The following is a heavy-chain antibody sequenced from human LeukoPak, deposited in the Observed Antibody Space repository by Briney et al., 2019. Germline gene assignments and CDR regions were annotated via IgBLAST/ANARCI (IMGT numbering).Heavy chain of an antibody. CDR1: GGSISSYC. V-gene: IGHV4-59*01. CDR3: TRGSIAYYYMDV. J-gene: IGHJ6*03. Sequence: SETLSLTCTVSGGSISSYCWSWIRQPPGKGLEWIGNIYYSGSTNYNPSLKSRVTISVDTSKNQFSLRLSSVTAADTAVYYCTRGSIAYYYMDVWGKGTTVTISS. CDR2: IYYSGST. D-gene: IGHD3-22*01.